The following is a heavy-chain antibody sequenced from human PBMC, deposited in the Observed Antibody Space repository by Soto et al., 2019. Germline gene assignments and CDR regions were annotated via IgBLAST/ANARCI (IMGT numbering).Heavy chain of an antibody. CDR3: TKVNYYDSSTDY. CDR2: ISGSGGRT. Sequence: PGGSLRLSCAASGFTFSNYALSWVRQAAGKGLEWVSAISGSGGRTYYAGSVKGRFTISRDNSKNTLYLQMNSLRAEDTAVYYCTKVNYYDSSTDYWGQGTLVTVSS. V-gene: IGHV3-23*01. J-gene: IGHJ4*02. CDR1: GFTFSNYA. D-gene: IGHD3-22*01.